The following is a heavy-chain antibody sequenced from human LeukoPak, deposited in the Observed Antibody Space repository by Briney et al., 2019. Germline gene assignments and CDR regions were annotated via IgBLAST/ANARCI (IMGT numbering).Heavy chain of an antibody. V-gene: IGHV4-59*01. Sequence: SETLSLTCTVSGGFISGYYWNWIRQSPGKGLEWIGYIFYTGDTDYNPSLRSRVTMSVDRSNNRFSLQLASVTTADSAFYYCARAYRLSSPRGFDPWGPGILVTVSS. CDR1: GGFISGYY. D-gene: IGHD3-16*02. J-gene: IGHJ5*02. CDR3: ARAYRLSSPRGFDP. CDR2: IFYTGDT.